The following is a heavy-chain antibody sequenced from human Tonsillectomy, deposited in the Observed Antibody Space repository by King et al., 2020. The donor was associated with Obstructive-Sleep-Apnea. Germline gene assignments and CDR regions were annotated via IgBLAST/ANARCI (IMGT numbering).Heavy chain of an antibody. CDR1: GFTFSTYA. CDR2: ISYDGSDK. CDR3: ARDKVAGSFIIVEPANYYYGMDV. D-gene: IGHD2-15*01. V-gene: IGHV3-30*04. Sequence: VQLVESGGGVVQPGGSLRLSCAASGFTFSTYAMHWVRQAPGKGLEWVAVISYDGSDKYDADAVKGRFTISRDNSKNTLYLQMNSLRTEDTAVYFCARDKVAGSFIIVEPANYYYGMDVWGQGTTVTVSS. J-gene: IGHJ6*02.